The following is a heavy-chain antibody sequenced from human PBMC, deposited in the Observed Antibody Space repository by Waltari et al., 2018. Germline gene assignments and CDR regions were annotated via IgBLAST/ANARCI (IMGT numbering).Heavy chain of an antibody. V-gene: IGHV3-7*01. CDR3: ARIGYSSSSNDY. D-gene: IGHD6-6*01. J-gene: IGHJ4*02. CDR2: IKEDGSQI. Sequence: EVQLVESGGGLVQPGGSLRLSCAASGFRFSSSCMSWVPQAPGKGLEWVANIKEDGSQIYYLDSVKGRFIISRDNAKNSVYLQMNSLRAEDTAVYYCARIGYSSSSNDYWGQGTLVTVSS. CDR1: GFRFSSSC.